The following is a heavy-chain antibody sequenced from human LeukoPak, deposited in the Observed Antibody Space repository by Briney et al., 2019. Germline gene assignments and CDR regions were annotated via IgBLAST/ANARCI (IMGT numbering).Heavy chain of an antibody. Sequence: NSSGTLSLTCAVYGGSFSGYYWSWIRQPPGKGLEWIGEINHSGSTNYNPSLKSRVTISVDTSKNQFSLKLSSVTAADTAVYYCATGIAVAGTGDYWGQGTLVTVSS. J-gene: IGHJ4*02. CDR3: ATGIAVAGTGDY. CDR2: INHSGST. CDR1: GGSFSGYY. D-gene: IGHD6-19*01. V-gene: IGHV4-34*01.